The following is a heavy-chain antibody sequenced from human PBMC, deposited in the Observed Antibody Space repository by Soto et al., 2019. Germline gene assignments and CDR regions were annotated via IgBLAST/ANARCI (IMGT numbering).Heavy chain of an antibody. V-gene: IGHV3-23*01. CDR3: AKDGSGIPLDV. CDR2: ISGSDGAT. Sequence: EVQLLEFGGGLVQPGGSLRLSCAASGFTFSNFVMNWVRQAPGQRLEWVSTISGSDGATYYADSVKGRFTISRDNSKNTLYLQMNSLRGDDTDIYYCAKDGSGIPLDVWGQGTAVTVS. J-gene: IGHJ6*02. D-gene: IGHD3-10*01. CDR1: GFTFSNFV.